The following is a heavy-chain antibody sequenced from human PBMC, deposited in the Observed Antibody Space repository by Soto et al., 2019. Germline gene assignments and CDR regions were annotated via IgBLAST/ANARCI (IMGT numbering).Heavy chain of an antibody. CDR2: ISYDGSNK. CDR3: AKALDDSSGYPDFDY. CDR1: GFTFSSYG. V-gene: IGHV3-30*18. Sequence: GSLRLSCAASGFTFSSYGMHWVRQAPGKGLEWVAVISYDGSNKYYADSVKGRFTISRDNSKNTLYLQMNSLRAEDTAVYYCAKALDDSSGYPDFDYWGQGTLVTVSS. D-gene: IGHD3-22*01. J-gene: IGHJ4*02.